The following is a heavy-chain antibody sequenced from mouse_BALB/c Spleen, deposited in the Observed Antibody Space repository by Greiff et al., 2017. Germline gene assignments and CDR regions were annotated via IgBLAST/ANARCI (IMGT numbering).Heavy chain of an antibody. V-gene: IGHV1-4*01. CDR1: GYTFTSYW. CDR3: ARWYYGSKDYAMDY. CDR2: INPSTGYT. D-gene: IGHD1-1*01. J-gene: IGHJ4*01. Sequence: QVQLQQSGAELAIPGASVKMSCKASGYTFTSYWMHWVKQRPGQGLEWIGYINPSTGYTEYNQKFKDKATLTADKSSSTAYMQLSSLTSEDSAVYYCARWYYGSKDYAMDYWGQGTSVTVSS.